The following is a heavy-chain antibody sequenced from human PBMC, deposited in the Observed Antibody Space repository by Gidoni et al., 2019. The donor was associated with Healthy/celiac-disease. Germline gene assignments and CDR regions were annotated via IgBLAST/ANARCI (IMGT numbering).Heavy chain of an antibody. D-gene: IGHD5-12*01. V-gene: IGHV3-23*01. CDR3: AKILSEMATIWFAFDI. Sequence: EVPLLESGGGLVQPGGSLRLSCAASGFTLSSYAMSWVRQAPGKGLEWVSAISGSGGSTYYADSVKGRFTISRDNSKNTLYLQMNSLRAEDTAVYYCAKILSEMATIWFAFDIWGQGTMVTVSS. CDR1: GFTLSSYA. CDR2: ISGSGGST. J-gene: IGHJ3*02.